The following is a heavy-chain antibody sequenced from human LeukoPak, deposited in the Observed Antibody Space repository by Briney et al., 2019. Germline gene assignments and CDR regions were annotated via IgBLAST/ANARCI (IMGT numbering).Heavy chain of an antibody. CDR2: ISSSGSTI. CDR1: GFTFSSYE. D-gene: IGHD4-23*01. CDR3: ARRSDYDGSFDY. Sequence: PGGSLRLSCAASGFTFSSYEMNWVRQAPGKGLEWVSYISSSGSTIYYADSVKGRFTISRDNAKNSLYLQMNSLRAEDTAVYYCARRSDYDGSFDYWGQGTLVTVSS. V-gene: IGHV3-48*03. J-gene: IGHJ4*02.